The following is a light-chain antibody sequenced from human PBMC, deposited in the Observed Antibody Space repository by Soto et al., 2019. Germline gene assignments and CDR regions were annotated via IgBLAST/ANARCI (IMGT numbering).Light chain of an antibody. CDR2: GTF. CDR1: QTVRNNY. CDR3: QHYGSSPFT. V-gene: IGKV3-20*01. Sequence: EIVLTQSPVTVSLSPGERATLSCRASQTVRNNYLAWFQQIPGQAPRLLIHGTFSRATGIPDRFSGSGSGTDFTLTISRMEPEDFAVYYCQHYGSSPFTFGPGTKVDI. J-gene: IGKJ3*01.